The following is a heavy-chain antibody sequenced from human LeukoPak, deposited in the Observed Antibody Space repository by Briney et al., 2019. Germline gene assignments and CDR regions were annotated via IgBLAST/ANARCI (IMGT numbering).Heavy chain of an antibody. CDR3: ARDSYDSGVDY. D-gene: IGHD5-12*01. CDR1: GYTFTGYY. CDR2: INPNSGGT. V-gene: IGHV1-2*02. Sequence: RASVKVSCMASGYTFTGYYMHWVRQAPGQGLEWMGWINPNSGGTNYAQKFQGRVTMTRDTSISTAYMELSRLRSDDTAVYYCARDSYDSGVDYWGQGTLVTVSS. J-gene: IGHJ4*02.